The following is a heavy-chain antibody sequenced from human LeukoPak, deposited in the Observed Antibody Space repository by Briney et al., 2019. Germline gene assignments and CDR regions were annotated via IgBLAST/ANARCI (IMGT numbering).Heavy chain of an antibody. CDR2: INHSGST. CDR3: ARGAFPPPGYCSGGSCSPFDY. D-gene: IGHD2-15*01. Sequence: SGTLSLTCAVYGGSFSGYYWSWIRQPPGKGLEWIGEINHSGSTNYNPSLKSRVTISVDTSKNQFSLKLSSVTAADTAVYYCARGAFPPPGYCSGGSCSPFDYWGQGTLVTVSS. J-gene: IGHJ4*02. CDR1: GGSFSGYY. V-gene: IGHV4-34*01.